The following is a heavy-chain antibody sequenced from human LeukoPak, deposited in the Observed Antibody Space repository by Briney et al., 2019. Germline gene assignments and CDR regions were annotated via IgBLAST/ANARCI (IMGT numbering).Heavy chain of an antibody. CDR2: IYYSGST. CDR1: GGSISSYY. D-gene: IGHD3-9*01. Sequence: SETLSLTCTVSGGSISSYYWSWIRQPPGKGLEWIGYIYYSGSTNYNPSLMSRVTISVDTSKIQFSLKLSTVPAADTRVYYFATADIFTGFGAAGGQGTLLTVPS. CDR3: ATADIFTGFGAA. V-gene: IGHV4-59*01. J-gene: IGHJ1*01.